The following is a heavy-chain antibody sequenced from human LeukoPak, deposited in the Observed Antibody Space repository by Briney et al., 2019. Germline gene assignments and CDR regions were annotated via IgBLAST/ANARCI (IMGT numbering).Heavy chain of an antibody. CDR3: ARDTALMGLRYFHGRQAHFDY. Sequence: SETLSLTCTVSGVSINSSSYYWGWVRQPPGKGLEWIGSIYYSGSTYYNPSLKSRVTISVDTSKNQFSLKLSSVTAADTAVYYCARDTALMGLRYFHGRQAHFDYWGQGTLVTVSS. CDR2: IYYSGST. D-gene: IGHD3-9*01. J-gene: IGHJ4*02. V-gene: IGHV4-39*07. CDR1: GVSINSSSYY.